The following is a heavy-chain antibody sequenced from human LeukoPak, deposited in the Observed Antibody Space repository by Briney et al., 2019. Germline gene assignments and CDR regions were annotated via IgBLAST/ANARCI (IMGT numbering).Heavy chain of an antibody. CDR2: INHSGST. J-gene: IGHJ6*03. D-gene: IGHD6-13*01. CDR1: GGSFSGYY. V-gene: IGHV4-34*01. Sequence: KPSETLSLTCAVYGGSFSGYYWSWIRQPPGKGLEWIGEINHSGSTNYNLSLKSRVTISVDTSKNQFSLKLSSVTAADTAVYYCARSRVYYYYMDVWGKGTTVTVSS. CDR3: ARSRVYYYYMDV.